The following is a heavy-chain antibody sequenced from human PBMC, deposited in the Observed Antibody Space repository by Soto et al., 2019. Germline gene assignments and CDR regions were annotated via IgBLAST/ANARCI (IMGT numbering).Heavy chain of an antibody. CDR3: ARQNLLRYFDWLFDY. CDR1: GGSISSSSYY. CDR2: IYYSGST. J-gene: IGHJ4*02. V-gene: IGHV4-39*01. Sequence: SETLSLTCTVSGGSISSSSYYWGWIRQPPGKGLEWIGSIYYSGSTYYNPSLKSRVTISVDTSKNQFSLKLSSVTAADTAVYYCARQNLLRYFDWLFDYWGQGTLVTVSS. D-gene: IGHD3-9*01.